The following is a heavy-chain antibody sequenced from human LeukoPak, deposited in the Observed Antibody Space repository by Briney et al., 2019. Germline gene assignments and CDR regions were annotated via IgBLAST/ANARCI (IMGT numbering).Heavy chain of an antibody. CDR2: IYYSGST. V-gene: IGHV4-39*07. Sequence: PSETLSLTCTVSGGSISSSGYYWGWIRQPPGKGLEWIGTIYYSGSTFYNPSLKSRVTISVDTSKNQFSLKLSSVTAADTAVYYCARQKATYYDFWSGYSLDYWGQGTLVTVSS. CDR1: GGSISSSGYY. CDR3: ARQKATYYDFWSGYSLDY. D-gene: IGHD3-3*01. J-gene: IGHJ4*02.